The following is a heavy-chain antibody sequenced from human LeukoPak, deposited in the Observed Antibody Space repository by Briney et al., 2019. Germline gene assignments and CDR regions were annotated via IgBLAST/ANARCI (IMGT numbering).Heavy chain of an antibody. CDR3: ARGTGPPNAFDM. CDR2: INSDGSTP. V-gene: IGHV3-74*01. Sequence: GGSLRLSCAASGFTFSSYWMLWVRQVPGKGLVWVSRINSDGSTPRYADSVKGRFTISRDNAKNTLYLQMNSLRAEDTAVYYCARGTGPPNAFDMCGQGTIVTVSS. J-gene: IGHJ3*02. CDR1: GFTFSSYW.